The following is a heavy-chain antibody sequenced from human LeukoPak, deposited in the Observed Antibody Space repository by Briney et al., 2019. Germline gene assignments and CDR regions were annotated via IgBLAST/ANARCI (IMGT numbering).Heavy chain of an antibody. Sequence: SETLSLTCAVYGGSFSGYVWSWVRQPSGKGLEWIGEINPSGSTSYNPSLQSRVTMSQDTSKNQVSLNVSSVTAADTAIYYCARRPRVTTVDAIRRGTLHYFYGLDVWGQGTTVTVSS. CDR2: INPSGST. J-gene: IGHJ6*02. D-gene: IGHD4-11*01. V-gene: IGHV4-34*01. CDR1: GGSFSGYV. CDR3: ARRPRVTTVDAIRRGTLHYFYGLDV.